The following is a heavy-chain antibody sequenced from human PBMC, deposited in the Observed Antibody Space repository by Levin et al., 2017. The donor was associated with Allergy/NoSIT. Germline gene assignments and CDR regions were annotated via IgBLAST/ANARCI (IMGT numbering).Heavy chain of an antibody. CDR1: GFTFSDYA. CDR2: ITGGGFDT. Sequence: GGSLRLSCAASGFTFSDYAMTWVRQAPGKGLEWVSVITGGGFDTYYGDSVKGRFTVSRDNSKNTLYLELNSLRAEDTAVYYCAKKQGGTSGFSFDVWGQGTMVTVSS. V-gene: IGHV3-23*02. J-gene: IGHJ3*01. CDR3: AKKQGGTSGFSFDV. D-gene: IGHD1-1*01.